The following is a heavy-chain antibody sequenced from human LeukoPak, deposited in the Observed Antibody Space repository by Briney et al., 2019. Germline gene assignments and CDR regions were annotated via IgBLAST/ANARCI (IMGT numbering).Heavy chain of an antibody. CDR3: ARETTLWLRGSFDI. D-gene: IGHD5-18*01. Sequence: PSETLSLTCTVSGGSISSSSHYWGWIRQPPGKGLEWIGILYHIGSTYYNPSLKSRVTVPPDTYKHQFSVKLSSVTAAATAVYYCARETTLWLRGSFDIWGQGTMVPVSS. CDR2: LYHIGST. CDR1: GGSISSSSHY. J-gene: IGHJ3*02. V-gene: IGHV4-39*01.